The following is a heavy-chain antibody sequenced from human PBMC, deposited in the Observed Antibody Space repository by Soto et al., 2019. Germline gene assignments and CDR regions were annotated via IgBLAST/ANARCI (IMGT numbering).Heavy chain of an antibody. CDR2: ISGYNGNT. CDR1: GYTFTVYG. CDR3: SRFAGIATAHDY. Sequence: VASVKVSCKASGYTFTVYGFNWVRQAPGQGLEWMGWISGYNGNTNYAQKFRGRVTMTTATSTSTAYMDLRTLSSDDTAVYYCSRFAGIATAHDYWGQGTLVTVSS. V-gene: IGHV1-18*01. J-gene: IGHJ4*02. D-gene: IGHD6-13*01.